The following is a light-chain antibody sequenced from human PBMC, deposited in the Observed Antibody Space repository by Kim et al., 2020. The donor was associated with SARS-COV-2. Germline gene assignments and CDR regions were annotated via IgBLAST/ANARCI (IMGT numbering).Light chain of an antibody. V-gene: IGKV1-39*01. J-gene: IGKJ3*01. Sequence: SVGDRVTMTCRVSQSISTYLNWYQQKPGQAPKLLISAASSLQSGVPSRFSGGGFGTDFTLTISSLQPEDFATYYCQQSYSSPIFTFGPGTKVDIK. CDR3: QQSYSSPIFT. CDR2: AAS. CDR1: QSISTY.